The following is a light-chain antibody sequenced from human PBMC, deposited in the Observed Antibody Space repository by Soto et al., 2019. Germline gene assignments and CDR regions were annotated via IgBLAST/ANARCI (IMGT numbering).Light chain of an antibody. J-gene: IGKJ4*01. CDR2: MAS. CDR3: QHYNTYYLT. CDR1: QTISSW. Sequence: DIQLTQSPSTLSASVGDRVTITCRASQTISSWLAWYQQKPGKAPNLLIYMASTLESGVPSRFSGSGSGTEFTLTISSLQLDDFASYYCQHYNTYYLTFGGGTKVDI. V-gene: IGKV1-5*03.